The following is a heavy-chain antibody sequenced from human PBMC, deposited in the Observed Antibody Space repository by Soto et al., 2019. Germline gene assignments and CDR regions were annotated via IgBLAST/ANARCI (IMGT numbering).Heavy chain of an antibody. V-gene: IGHV1-69*04. CDR1: GYTFTSYY. Sequence: SVKVSCKASGYTFTSYYMHWVRQAPGQGLEWMGRIIPILGIANYAQKFQGRVTITADKSTSTAYMELSSLRSEDTAVYYCARESPSPTVTTLYNWFDPWGQGTLVTVSS. CDR3: ARESPSPTVTTLYNWFDP. CDR2: IIPILGIA. D-gene: IGHD4-17*01. J-gene: IGHJ5*02.